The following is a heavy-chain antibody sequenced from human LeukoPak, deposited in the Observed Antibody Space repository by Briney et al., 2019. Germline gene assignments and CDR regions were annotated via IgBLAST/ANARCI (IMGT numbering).Heavy chain of an antibody. Sequence: GASVKVSCKASGYTFTSYDINWVRQATGQGLGWMGWMNPNSGNTGYAQKFQGRVTMTRNTSISTAYMELSSLRSDDTAVYYCAKKYLYGSGKPHFDYWGQGTLVTVSS. D-gene: IGHD3-10*01. CDR3: AKKYLYGSGKPHFDY. J-gene: IGHJ4*02. V-gene: IGHV1-8*01. CDR1: GYTFTSYD. CDR2: MNPNSGNT.